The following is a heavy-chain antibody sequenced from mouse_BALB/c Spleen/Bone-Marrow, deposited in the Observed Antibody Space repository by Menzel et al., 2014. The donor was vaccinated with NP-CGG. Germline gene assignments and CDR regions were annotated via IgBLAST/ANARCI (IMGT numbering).Heavy chain of an antibody. D-gene: IGHD1-1*01. CDR1: GYAFSSSW. CDR2: IYPGDGDT. Sequence: VQLQHSGPELVKPGASVKISCRASGYAFSSSWMNWVKQRPGQGLEWIGRIYPGDGDTNYNGKFKGKATLTADKSSSTADMQLSSLTSVDSAVYFCARTYGSSYFVYWGQGTLVTVSA. CDR3: ARTYGSSYFVY. V-gene: IGHV1-82*01. J-gene: IGHJ3*01.